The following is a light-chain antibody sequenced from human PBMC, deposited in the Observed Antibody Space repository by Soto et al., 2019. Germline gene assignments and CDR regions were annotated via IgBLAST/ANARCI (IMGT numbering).Light chain of an antibody. CDR1: QSVSSSY. CDR2: GAS. CDR3: QHYVSSPWT. V-gene: IGKV3-20*01. Sequence: PGERATLSCRASQSVSSSYLAWYQQKPGQAPRLLMYGASSRATGIPDRFSASGSGTDFTLTISRLEPEDFAVYYCQHYVSSPWTFGQGTKVEIK. J-gene: IGKJ1*01.